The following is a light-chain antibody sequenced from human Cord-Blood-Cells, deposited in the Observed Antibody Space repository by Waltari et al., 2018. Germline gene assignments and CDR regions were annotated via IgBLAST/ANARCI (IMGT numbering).Light chain of an antibody. CDR2: SAS. Sequence: DIQMTESPSSVSASVGDRVTITWRASQGISSWLAWYQQKPGQAPKLLIYSASSLESGVPSRFSGSGSGTDFTLTISRLEPEDFANYYCQQANSFPYTFGQGTKLEIK. V-gene: IGKV1-12*01. J-gene: IGKJ2*01. CDR3: QQANSFPYT. CDR1: QGISSW.